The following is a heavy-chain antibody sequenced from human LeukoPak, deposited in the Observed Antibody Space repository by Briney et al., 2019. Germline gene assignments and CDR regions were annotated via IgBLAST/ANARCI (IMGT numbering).Heavy chain of an antibody. CDR3: AKGEVGSYYDYFDY. D-gene: IGHD1-26*01. J-gene: IGHJ4*02. CDR2: ISGSGDST. V-gene: IGHV3-23*01. Sequence: GGSLRFSCAASGFTFSNYAMSWVRQAPGKGLEWVSGISGSGDSTYYADTVKGRFTISRDNSKNTLCLQMNSLRVEDTAVYYCAKGEVGSYYDYFDYWGQGTLVTVSS. CDR1: GFTFSNYA.